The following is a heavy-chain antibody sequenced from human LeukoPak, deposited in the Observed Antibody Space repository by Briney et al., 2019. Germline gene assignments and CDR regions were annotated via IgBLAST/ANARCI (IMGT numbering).Heavy chain of an antibody. Sequence: PSQTLSLTCTVSGGSISSGGYYWSWIRQPAGKGLEWIGRIYTSGSTNYNPSLKSRVTMSVDTSKNQFSLKLSSVTAADTAVYYCARWYSTVVAANPARNYFDYWGQGTLVTVSS. CDR1: GGSISSGGYY. J-gene: IGHJ4*02. D-gene: IGHD2-15*01. CDR3: ARWYSTVVAANPARNYFDY. V-gene: IGHV4-61*02. CDR2: IYTSGST.